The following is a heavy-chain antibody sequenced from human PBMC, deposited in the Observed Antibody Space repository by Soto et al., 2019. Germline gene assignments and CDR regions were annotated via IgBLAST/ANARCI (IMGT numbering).Heavy chain of an antibody. J-gene: IGHJ3*02. CDR2: INSDGSST. V-gene: IGHV3-74*01. D-gene: IGHD1-26*01. Sequence: GGSLRLSCAASGFTFSSYWMHWVRQAPGKGLVWVSRINSDGSSTSYADSVKGRFTISRDNAKNTLYLQMNSLRAEDTAVYYCARELGANSGSYAFDIWGQGTMVTVSS. CDR1: GFTFSSYW. CDR3: ARELGANSGSYAFDI.